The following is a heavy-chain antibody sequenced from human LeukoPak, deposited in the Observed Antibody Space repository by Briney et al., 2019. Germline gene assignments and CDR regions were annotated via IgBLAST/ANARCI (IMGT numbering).Heavy chain of an antibody. CDR1: GFTSSSYA. V-gene: IGHV3-48*03. Sequence: GGSLRLSCAASGFTSSSYAMSWVRQAPGKGLEWVSYISSSGSTIYYADSVKGRFTISRDNAKNSLYLQMNSLRAEDTAVYYCAELGITMIGGVWGKGTTVTISS. J-gene: IGHJ6*04. D-gene: IGHD3-10*02. CDR3: AELGITMIGGV. CDR2: ISSSGSTI.